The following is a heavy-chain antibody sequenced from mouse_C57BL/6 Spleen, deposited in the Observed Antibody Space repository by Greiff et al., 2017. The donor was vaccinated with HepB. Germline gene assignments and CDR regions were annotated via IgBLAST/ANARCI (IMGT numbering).Heavy chain of an antibody. CDR1: GYAFSSSW. CDR3: AREGYYYGSRYFDY. D-gene: IGHD1-1*01. J-gene: IGHJ2*01. Sequence: VQLQESGPELVKPGASVKISCKASGYAFSSSWMNWVKQRPGKGLEWIGRIYPGDGDTNYNGKFKGKATLTADKSSSTAYMQLSSLTSEDSAVYFCAREGYYYGSRYFDYWGQGTTLTVSS. V-gene: IGHV1-82*01. CDR2: IYPGDGDT.